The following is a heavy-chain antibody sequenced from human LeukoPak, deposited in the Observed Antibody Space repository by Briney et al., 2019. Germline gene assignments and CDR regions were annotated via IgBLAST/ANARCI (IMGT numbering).Heavy chain of an antibody. CDR1: GFTFSSYG. D-gene: IGHD1-26*01. CDR3: AKGRGWEASYYYYYMDV. V-gene: IGHV3-30*02. Sequence: GSLRLSCAASGFTFSSYGIHWVRQAPGKGLEWVAFIRYDGSNKYYTDSVKGRFTISRDNSKNTLYLQMNSLRAEDTAVYYCAKGRGWEASYYYYYMDVWGKGTTVTISS. J-gene: IGHJ6*03. CDR2: IRYDGSNK.